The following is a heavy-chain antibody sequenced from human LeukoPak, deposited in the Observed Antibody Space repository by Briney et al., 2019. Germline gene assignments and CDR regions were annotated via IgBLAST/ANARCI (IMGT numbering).Heavy chain of an antibody. D-gene: IGHD3-10*01. V-gene: IGHV4-59*08. J-gene: IGHJ3*02. CDR3: ARHGLLWFGELLASLDAFDI. CDR1: GGSISSYY. CDR2: IFYSGRT. Sequence: PSETLSLTCTVSGGSISSYYWSWIRQPPGKGLEWIGYIFYSGRTNYNPSLKSRVTISVEASKNQFSLKLSSVASADTAVYYCARHGLLWFGELLASLDAFDIWGQGTMVTVSS.